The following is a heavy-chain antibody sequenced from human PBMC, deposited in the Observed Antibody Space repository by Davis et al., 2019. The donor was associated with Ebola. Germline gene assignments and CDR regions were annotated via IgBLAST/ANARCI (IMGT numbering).Heavy chain of an antibody. CDR3: AKAPNHWGSWGEDAFDI. CDR1: GFTFSSYS. V-gene: IGHV3-21*01. J-gene: IGHJ3*02. D-gene: IGHD7-27*01. Sequence: PGGSLRLSCAASGFTFSSYSMNWVRQAPGKGLEWVSSISSSSSYIYYADSVKGRFTISRDNSKNTLYLQMNSLRAEDTAVYYCAKAPNHWGSWGEDAFDIWGQGTMVTVSS. CDR2: ISSSSSYI.